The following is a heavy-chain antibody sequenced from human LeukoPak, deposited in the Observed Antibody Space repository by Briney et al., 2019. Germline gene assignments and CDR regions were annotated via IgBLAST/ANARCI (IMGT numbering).Heavy chain of an antibody. V-gene: IGHV3-74*01. J-gene: IGHJ4*02. CDR3: ATIKEG. CDR1: GFTFSNNW. Sequence: GGSLRLSCAASGFTFSNNWMHWVRQAPGKGLVWVSRINSDGRTTTYADSVKGRFTISRDNAKNTLYLQMNSLRAEDTAVYYCATIKEGWGQGTLVTVSS. CDR2: INSDGRTT. D-gene: IGHD3-9*01.